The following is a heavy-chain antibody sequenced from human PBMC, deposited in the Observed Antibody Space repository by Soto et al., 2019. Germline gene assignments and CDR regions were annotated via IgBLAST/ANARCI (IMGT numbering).Heavy chain of an antibody. Sequence: GGSLRLSCAASGFTFSNAWMSWVRQAPGKGLEWVGRIKSKTDGGTTDYAAPVKGRFTISRDDSKNTLYLQMNSLKTEDTAVYYCTTDTTVTTPYFDYWGQGTLVTVSS. V-gene: IGHV3-15*01. CDR2: IKSKTDGGTT. J-gene: IGHJ4*02. CDR1: GFTFSNAW. D-gene: IGHD4-17*01. CDR3: TTDTTVTTPYFDY.